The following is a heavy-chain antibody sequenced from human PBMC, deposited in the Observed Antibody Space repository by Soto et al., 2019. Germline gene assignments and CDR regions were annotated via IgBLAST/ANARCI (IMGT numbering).Heavy chain of an antibody. V-gene: IGHV1-8*01. Sequence: QVQLVQSGAEVKKPGASVKVSCKTSGYTFGNNDINWVRQAPGQGLEWMGWMNPNSGNTGYAHQFNGRVTMTRKTAINTASMELSSLPSDDTAVYFCARVVSGGHSAYGGQGTLVTVPS. CDR1: GYTFGNND. CDR3: ARVVSGGHSAY. J-gene: IGHJ4*02. CDR2: MNPNSGNT. D-gene: IGHD2-15*01.